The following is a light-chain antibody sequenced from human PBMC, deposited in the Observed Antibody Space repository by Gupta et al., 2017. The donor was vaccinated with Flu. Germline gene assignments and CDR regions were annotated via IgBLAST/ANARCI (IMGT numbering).Light chain of an antibody. CDR2: GAS. Sequence: PGTLSASPGERATLSCRASQRVSSSSLAWYQQKPGQAPRLLIDGASSRATGIPDRFSGSGSGTDFTLTISRLEPEDFVVYYCQDYGSSRTFGQGTKVEIK. CDR1: QRVSSSS. CDR3: QDYGSSRT. V-gene: IGKV3-20*01. J-gene: IGKJ1*01.